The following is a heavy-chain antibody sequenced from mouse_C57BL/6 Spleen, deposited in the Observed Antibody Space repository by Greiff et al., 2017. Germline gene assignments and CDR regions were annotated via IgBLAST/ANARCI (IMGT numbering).Heavy chain of an antibody. CDR2: INPNNGGT. V-gene: IGHV1-26*01. Sequence: EVQLQQSGPELVKPGASVKISCKASGYTFNDYYMNWVKQSHGKSLEWIGDINPNNGGTSYNQKFKGKATLTVDKSSSTAYMELRSLTSEDSAVYYCARFGFYAMDYWGQGTSVTVSS. CDR1: GYTFNDYY. CDR3: ARFGFYAMDY. J-gene: IGHJ4*01.